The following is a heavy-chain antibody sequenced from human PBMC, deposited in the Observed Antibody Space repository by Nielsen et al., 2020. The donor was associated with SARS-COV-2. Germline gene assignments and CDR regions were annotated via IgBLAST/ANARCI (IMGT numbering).Heavy chain of an antibody. CDR3: ARDSKGYSSSSPPSYYYYYGMDV. CDR2: IIPIFGTA. D-gene: IGHD6-6*01. J-gene: IGHJ6*02. CDR1: GGTFSSYA. Sequence: SVKVSCKASGGTFSSYAISWVRQAPGQGLEWMGGIIPIFGTANYAQKFQGRVTITADKSTSTAYMELSSLRSEDTAVYYCARDSKGYSSSSPPSYYYYYGMDVWGQGTTVTVSS. V-gene: IGHV1-69*06.